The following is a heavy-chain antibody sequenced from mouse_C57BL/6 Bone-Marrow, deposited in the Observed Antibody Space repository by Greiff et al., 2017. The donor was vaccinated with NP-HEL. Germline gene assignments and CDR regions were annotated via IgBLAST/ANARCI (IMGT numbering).Heavy chain of an antibody. Sequence: QVQLQQPGAELVRPGTSVKLSCKASGYTFTSYWMHWVKQRPGQGLEWIGVIDPSDSYTNYNQKFKGKATLTVDTSSSTAYMQLSSLTSEDSAVYYCERLGWLLDFDYWGQGTTLTVSS. CDR1: GYTFTSYW. CDR3: ERLGWLLDFDY. D-gene: IGHD2-3*01. J-gene: IGHJ2*01. V-gene: IGHV1-59*01. CDR2: IDPSDSYT.